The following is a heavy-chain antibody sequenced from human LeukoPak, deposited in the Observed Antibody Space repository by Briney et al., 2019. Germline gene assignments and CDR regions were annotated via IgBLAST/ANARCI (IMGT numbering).Heavy chain of an antibody. D-gene: IGHD3-3*01. CDR1: GFTFSSYA. CDR3: AKATSNRITISGVVTRGRYYFDY. Sequence: GGSLRLSCAASGFTFSSYAMSWVRQAPGKGLEWVSAISGSGGSTYYADSVKGRFTISRDNSKNTLYLQMNSLRAEDTAVYYCAKATSNRITISGVVTRGRYYFDYWGQGTLVTVSS. CDR2: ISGSGGST. J-gene: IGHJ4*02. V-gene: IGHV3-23*01.